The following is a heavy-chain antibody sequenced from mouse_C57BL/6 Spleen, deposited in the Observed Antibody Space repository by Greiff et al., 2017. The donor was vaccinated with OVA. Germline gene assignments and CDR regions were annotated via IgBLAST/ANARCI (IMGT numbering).Heavy chain of an antibody. Sequence: EVKLQESGPGMVKPSQSLSFTCTVTGYSITSGYDWHWIRHFPGNKLEWMGYISYSGSTNYNPSLKSRISITHDTSKNHFFLKLNSVTTEDTATYYCARGEITTPFADWGQGTLVTVSA. V-gene: IGHV3-1*01. D-gene: IGHD2-4*01. J-gene: IGHJ3*01. CDR1: GYSITSGYD. CDR2: ISYSGST. CDR3: ARGEITTPFAD.